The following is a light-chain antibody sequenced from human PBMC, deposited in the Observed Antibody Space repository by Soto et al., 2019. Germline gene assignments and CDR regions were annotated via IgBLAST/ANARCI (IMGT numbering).Light chain of an antibody. J-gene: IGKJ4*01. CDR1: QGISSY. CDR3: QHYYSYPLT. V-gene: IGKV1-8*01. CDR2: AAS. Sequence: AIRMTQSPSSVSASTGDRVTITCRASQGISSYLAWYQQKPGKAPKLLISAASTLQSGVPSRFSGSGSGTDFTLTINCLQSEDFATYYCQHYYSYPLTFAGGTKVEIK.